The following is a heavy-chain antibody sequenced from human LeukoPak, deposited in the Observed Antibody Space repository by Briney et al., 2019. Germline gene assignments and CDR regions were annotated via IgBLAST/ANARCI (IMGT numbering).Heavy chain of an antibody. CDR1: GFTFSSYA. D-gene: IGHD3-10*01. J-gene: IGHJ3*02. CDR3: ARGAITMLMWGAFDI. V-gene: IGHV3-48*04. Sequence: PGGSLRLSCAASGFTFSSYAMNWVRQAPGKGLEWVSYISGSGSTIYYADSVKGRFTISRDNAKNSLYLQMNSLRAEDTAVYYCARGAITMLMWGAFDIWGQGTMVTVSS. CDR2: ISGSGSTI.